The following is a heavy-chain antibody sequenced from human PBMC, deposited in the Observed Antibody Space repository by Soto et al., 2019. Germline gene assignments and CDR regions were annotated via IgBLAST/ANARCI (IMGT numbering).Heavy chain of an antibody. CDR2: IIPMFGIT. V-gene: IGHV1-69*04. CDR1: GGTFSSYV. Sequence: QVQLVQSGAEVKKPGSSVKVSCKASGGTFSSYVMTWVRQAPGQGLEWMGRIIPMFGITDYAPKFQGSVTITADKSTTTAYMELSSLRSEDTAIYYCARDRALNNAAVGMAYWGQGTLVTVSS. J-gene: IGHJ4*02. D-gene: IGHD6-13*01. CDR3: ARDRALNNAAVGMAY.